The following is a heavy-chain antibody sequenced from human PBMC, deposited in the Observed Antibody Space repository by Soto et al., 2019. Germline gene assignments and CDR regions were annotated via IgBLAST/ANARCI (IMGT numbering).Heavy chain of an antibody. CDR2: IIPIFDTT. Sequence: QVQLVQSGAEVRRPGSSVKVSCKASEDTFSTYAISWVRQAPGQGLEWMGGIIPIFDTTNYAQSFRDRVTITADKSTNTGYVELSSRRFEYHDISYCEWGSRRSVASDSGFHVWGQGTTVTVSS. V-gene: IGHV1-69*06. CDR3: EWGSRRSVASDSGFHV. CDR1: EDTFSTYA. D-gene: IGHD1-26*01. J-gene: IGHJ6*02.